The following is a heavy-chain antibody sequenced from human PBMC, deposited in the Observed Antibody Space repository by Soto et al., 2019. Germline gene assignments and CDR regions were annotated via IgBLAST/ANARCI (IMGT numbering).Heavy chain of an antibody. Sequence: EVQLVESGGGLVQPGGSLRLSCAASGFTFSHFEMNWVRQAPGKGLEWVSHINGGGTTVYYADSVRGRFTISRDNAKNSVFLQMNSLRVEDTAIYYCGRDLLWEPRYGVDVWGQGTTVTVSS. CDR3: GRDLLWEPRYGVDV. D-gene: IGHD1-26*01. V-gene: IGHV3-48*03. CDR1: GFTFSHFE. CDR2: INGGGTTV. J-gene: IGHJ6*02.